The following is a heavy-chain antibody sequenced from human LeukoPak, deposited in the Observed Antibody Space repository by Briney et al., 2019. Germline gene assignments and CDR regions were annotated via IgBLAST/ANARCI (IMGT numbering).Heavy chain of an antibody. CDR2: IYSGGST. V-gene: IGHV3-66*01. CDR1: EFSVGSNY. CDR3: ARDDGGCMDV. Sequence: GGSLRLSCAASEFSVGSNYMTWVRQAPGKGLEWVSLIYSGGSTYYADSVKGRFTISRDNSKNTLYLQMNSLRAEDTAVYYCARDDGGCMDVWGKGTTVTVSS. J-gene: IGHJ6*04.